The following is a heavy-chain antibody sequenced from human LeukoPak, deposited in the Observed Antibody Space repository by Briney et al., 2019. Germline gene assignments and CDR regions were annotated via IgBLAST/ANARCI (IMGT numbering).Heavy chain of an antibody. CDR2: IYYSGST. D-gene: IGHD4-23*01. V-gene: IGHV4-31*03. J-gene: IGHJ6*02. CDR1: GGSISSGGYY. CDR3: ARVSAVVTRSYYYGMDV. Sequence: SQTLSLTCTVSGGSISSGGYYWSWVRQRPGKGLEWIGYIYYSGSTYYNPSLKSRVTISVDTSKNQFSLKLSSVTAADTAVYYCARVSAVVTRSYYYGMDVWGQGTTVTVSS.